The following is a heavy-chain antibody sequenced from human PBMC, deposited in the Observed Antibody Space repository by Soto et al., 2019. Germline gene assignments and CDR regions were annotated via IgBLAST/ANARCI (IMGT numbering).Heavy chain of an antibody. CDR3: ARGGLIAAGVLDY. CDR1: GGSLSSYY. CDR2: IYYSGST. J-gene: IGHJ4*02. D-gene: IGHD6-13*01. V-gene: IGHV4-59*01. Sequence: PSETLSLTCTVSGGSLSSYYWSWIRQPPGKGLEWIGYIYYSGSTNYNPSLKSRVTVLVDTSKNQFSLKLSSVTAADTAVYYCARGGLIAAGVLDYWGQGTLVTVSS.